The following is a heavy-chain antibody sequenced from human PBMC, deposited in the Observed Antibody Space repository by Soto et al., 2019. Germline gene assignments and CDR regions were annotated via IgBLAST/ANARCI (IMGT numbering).Heavy chain of an antibody. CDR1: GGSFSGYY. CDR3: GRRKGFDY. Sequence: SETLSLTCAVYGGSFSGYYWTWIRQPPGKGLEWIGEIDHSGSTNYNPSLKSRVTISVDTSKNQFSLKLSSVTAADTAVYYCGRRKGFDYWGQGTRVTVSS. J-gene: IGHJ4*02. V-gene: IGHV4-34*01. CDR2: IDHSGST.